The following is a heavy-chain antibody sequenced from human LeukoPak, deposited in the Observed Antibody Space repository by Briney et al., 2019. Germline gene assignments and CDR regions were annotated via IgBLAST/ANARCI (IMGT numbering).Heavy chain of an antibody. CDR1: GGSISSSTYY. D-gene: IGHD6-13*01. Sequence: SETLSLTCSVSGGSISSSTYYWGWIRPPPGKGLEWIGNIYNSGSTDYNPSLKSRVTISVDTSKNQFSLKLSSVTAADTAVYYCARQAYSSNLGWFDPWGQGTLVTVSS. CDR2: IYNSGST. V-gene: IGHV4-39*01. J-gene: IGHJ5*02. CDR3: ARQAYSSNLGWFDP.